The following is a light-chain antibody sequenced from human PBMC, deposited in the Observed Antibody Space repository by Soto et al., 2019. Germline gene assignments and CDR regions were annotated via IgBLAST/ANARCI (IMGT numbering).Light chain of an antibody. J-gene: IGKJ5*01. Sequence: EMVLTQSPGTLSLSPREEATLSCRASRYLHSFLNWYQQRPGQAPRPLIYDGSKRPAGVPDRISGDGSGTDYTLTISSLEPEDFAVYYCQQRTRWPMTFGQGTRLEIK. V-gene: IGKV3-11*01. CDR3: QQRTRWPMT. CDR2: DGS. CDR1: RYLHSF.